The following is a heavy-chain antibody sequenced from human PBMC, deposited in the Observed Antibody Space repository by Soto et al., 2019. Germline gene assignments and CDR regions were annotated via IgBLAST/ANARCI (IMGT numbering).Heavy chain of an antibody. CDR1: GGTFSSYA. V-gene: IGHV1-69*01. CDR3: ARSWAGTYDFQH. D-gene: IGHD6-19*01. CDR2: IIPIFGTA. Sequence: QVQLVQSGAEVTKPGSSVKVSCKASGGTFSSYAISWVRQAPGQGLEWMGGIIPIFGTANYAQKFQGRVTITADESTSTAYMELRSLRSEDTAVYYCARSWAGTYDFQHWGQGTLVTVSS. J-gene: IGHJ1*01.